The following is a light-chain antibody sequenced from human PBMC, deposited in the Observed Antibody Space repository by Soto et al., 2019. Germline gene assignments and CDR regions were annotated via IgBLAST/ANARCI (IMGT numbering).Light chain of an antibody. V-gene: IGLV2-14*01. CDR2: EVS. Sequence: QSVLTQPASVSGSPGQSITISCTGTSGDVGGYDYVSWYQQSPGKAPKLIIYEVSKRPSGVTNRFSGSKSDNTASLTISGLQAEDEADYYYNSYTSRGTQVVGTGTKVTVL. J-gene: IGLJ1*01. CDR1: SGDVGGYDY. CDR3: NSYTSRGTQV.